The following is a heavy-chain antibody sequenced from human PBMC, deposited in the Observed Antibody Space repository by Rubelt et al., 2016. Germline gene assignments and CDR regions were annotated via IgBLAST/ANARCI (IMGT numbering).Heavy chain of an antibody. D-gene: IGHD6-13*01. V-gene: IGHV4-34*01. CDR1: GGSFSGYY. Sequence: QVQLQQWGAGLLKPSETLSLTCAVYGGSFSGYYWSWIRQPPGKGLEWIGEINHSGSTNYNPSLKSGVTQSVDRSKNQVSMRLSAVTAADTAVYYCARGRTKTLTAAGTPFDYWGQGTLVTVSS. CDR3: ARGRTKTLTAAGTPFDY. CDR2: INHSGST. J-gene: IGHJ4*02.